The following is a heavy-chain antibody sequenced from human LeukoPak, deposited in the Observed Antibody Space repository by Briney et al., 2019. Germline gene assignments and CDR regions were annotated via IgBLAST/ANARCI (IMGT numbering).Heavy chain of an antibody. Sequence: GASVKVSCKASGYTFTGHYMHWVRQAPGQGLEWMGWINPNSGGTNYAQKFQGRVTMTRDTSISTAYMELSRLRSDDTAVYYCARDSHLSSSGWDWGQGTLVTVSS. J-gene: IGHJ4*02. CDR1: GYTFTGHY. CDR3: ARDSHLSSSGWD. V-gene: IGHV1-2*02. CDR2: INPNSGGT. D-gene: IGHD6-19*01.